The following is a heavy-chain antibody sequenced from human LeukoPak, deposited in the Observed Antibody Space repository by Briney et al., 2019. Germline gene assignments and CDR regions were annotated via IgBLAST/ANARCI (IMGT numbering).Heavy chain of an antibody. CDR3: ARNRAYAMDV. Sequence: SQTLSLTCAISGDSVSSNSVGWHWIRQSPSRGLEWLGRTYYRSKWYYDYAVSVKSRITFNPDTSKNQFSLQLNYVTPEDTAVYYCARNRAYAMDVWGLGTTVTVSS. V-gene: IGHV6-1*01. D-gene: IGHD2-2*01. J-gene: IGHJ6*02. CDR2: TYYRSKWYY. CDR1: GDSVSSNSVG.